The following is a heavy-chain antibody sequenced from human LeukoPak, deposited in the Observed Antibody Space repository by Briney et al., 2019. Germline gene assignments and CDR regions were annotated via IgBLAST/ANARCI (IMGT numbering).Heavy chain of an antibody. J-gene: IGHJ4*02. V-gene: IGHV3-21*01. CDR2: ISSSSSYL. Sequence: GGSLRLSCAASGFTFSTYSMNWVRQAPGKGLEWVSSISSSSSYLYYADSVKGRFTISRDNAKNSLYLQMNSLRAEDTAVYYCARVASCFDYWGQGTLVTVSS. CDR3: ARVASCFDY. CDR1: GFTFSTYS.